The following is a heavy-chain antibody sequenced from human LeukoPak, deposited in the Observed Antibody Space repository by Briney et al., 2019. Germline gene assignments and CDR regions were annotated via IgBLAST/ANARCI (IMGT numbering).Heavy chain of an antibody. J-gene: IGHJ4*02. Sequence: ASVNVSCKASGYTFTNYGISWVRQAPGQGLEWVGWLSAKNGKTNYAQKVQGRVTMTTDTSTTTAYTELGSLRSDGTALYLRARYTEREKSPDYFDSWGQGTLVTVSS. D-gene: IGHD5-18*01. CDR1: GYTFTNYG. CDR2: LSAKNGKT. CDR3: ARYTEREKSPDYFDS. V-gene: IGHV1-18*01.